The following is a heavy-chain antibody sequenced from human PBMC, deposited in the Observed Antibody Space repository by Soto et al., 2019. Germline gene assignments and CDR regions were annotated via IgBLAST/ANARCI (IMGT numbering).Heavy chain of an antibody. CDR3: AREGYGMDV. V-gene: IGHV4-39*02. CDR2: IYYSGNT. Sequence: SQTLSLNCTVSGGSSSSSSNYCGWIRQPPGKGLEWIGSIYYSGNTYYNPSLKSRVTISVDTARNQFSLKLSSVTAADTAVYYCAREGYGMDVWGQGTTVT. J-gene: IGHJ6*02. CDR1: GGSSSSSSNY.